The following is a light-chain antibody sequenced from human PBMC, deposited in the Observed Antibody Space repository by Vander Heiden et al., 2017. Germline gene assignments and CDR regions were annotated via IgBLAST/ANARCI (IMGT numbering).Light chain of an antibody. J-gene: IGKJ3*01. CDR2: WAS. CDR3: QQYYSTPFT. V-gene: IGKV4-1*01. Sequence: DIVMTQSPDSLAVSLGERATINCKFSQSVLYSAKNKNYLAWYQQKPGQPPKLLIYWASTRESGVPDRFSGSGSGTDFTLTISSLQAEDVAVYYCQQYYSTPFTFGPGTKVDIK. CDR1: QSVLYSAKNKNY.